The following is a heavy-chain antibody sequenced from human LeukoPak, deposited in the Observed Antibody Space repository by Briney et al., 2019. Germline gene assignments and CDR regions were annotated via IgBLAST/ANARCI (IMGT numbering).Heavy chain of an antibody. V-gene: IGHV3-30*02. CDR2: IQPNRNDK. CDR1: GFTFKNYG. D-gene: IGHD3-10*01. CDR3: ANPIGLYGSGLNYYYYGMDV. J-gene: IGHJ6*02. Sequence: GGSLRLSCAASGFTFKNYGMHWVRQAPGKGLEWVALIQPNRNDKYYGDSVKGRFTISRDNSKNTLYLQMNSLRAEDTAVYYCANPIGLYGSGLNYYYYGMDVWGQGTTVTVSS.